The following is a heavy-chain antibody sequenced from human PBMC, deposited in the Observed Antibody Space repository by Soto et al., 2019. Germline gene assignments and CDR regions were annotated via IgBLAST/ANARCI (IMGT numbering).Heavy chain of an antibody. Sequence: PGESLKISCKGFGYSFTSYWIGWVRQMPGKGLEWMGIIYPGDSDTRYSPSFQGQVTISADKSISTAYLQWSSLKASDTAMYYCATTHCSGGSCNSGPAFAIWGQGTMVTVSS. J-gene: IGHJ3*02. V-gene: IGHV5-51*01. CDR2: IYPGDSDT. CDR1: GYSFTSYW. D-gene: IGHD2-15*01. CDR3: ATTHCSGGSCNSGPAFAI.